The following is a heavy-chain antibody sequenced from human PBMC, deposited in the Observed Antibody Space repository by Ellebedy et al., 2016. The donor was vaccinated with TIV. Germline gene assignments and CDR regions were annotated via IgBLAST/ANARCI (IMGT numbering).Heavy chain of an antibody. CDR3: ARGDYDSSGYYRANWFDP. V-gene: IGHV3-20*04. CDR1: GFTFDDYG. J-gene: IGHJ5*02. D-gene: IGHD3-22*01. Sequence: GESLKISCAASGFTFDDYGMSWVRQAPGKGLEWVSGINWNGGSTGYADSVKGRFTISRDNAKNSLYLQMNSLRAEETALYYCARGDYDSSGYYRANWFDPWGQGTLVTVSS. CDR2: INWNGGST.